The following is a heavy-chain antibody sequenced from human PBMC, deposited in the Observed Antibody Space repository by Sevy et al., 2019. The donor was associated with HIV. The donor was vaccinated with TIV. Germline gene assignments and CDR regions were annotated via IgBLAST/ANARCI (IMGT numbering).Heavy chain of an antibody. CDR2: IDPSGGNT. CDR1: GDTLTNNY. J-gene: IGHJ4*02. CDR3: VRADPAQHFDS. Sequence: ASVKVSCKAPGDTLTNNYMHWVRQAPGQGLEWMGIIDPSGGNTSYAQKFQGRVTMTRDTSTSTLYMVLSSLRSEDTAVYYCVRADPAQHFDSWGQGTLVTVSS. V-gene: IGHV1-46*01.